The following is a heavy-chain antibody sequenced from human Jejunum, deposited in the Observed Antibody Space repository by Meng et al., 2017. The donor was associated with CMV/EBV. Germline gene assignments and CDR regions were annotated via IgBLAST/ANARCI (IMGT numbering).Heavy chain of an antibody. CDR1: GAVRGANYC. J-gene: IGHJ4*02. CDR2: ITYCGNT. V-gene: IGHV4-61*03. CDR3: ARGATSASNNYPLDH. Sequence: GAVRGANYCWRWIRQPPGKGLEWIGYITYCGNTNYTPSLTGRVTISLDTSKNHVCLRLISVTAADTAPYYSARGATSASNNYPLDHWGQGTLVTVSS. D-gene: IGHD1-26*01.